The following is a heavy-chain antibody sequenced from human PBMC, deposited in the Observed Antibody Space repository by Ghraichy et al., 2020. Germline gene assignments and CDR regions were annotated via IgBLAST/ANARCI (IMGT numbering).Heavy chain of an antibody. V-gene: IGHV1-18*01. J-gene: IGHJ4*02. CDR2: FSAYNGNT. CDR3: ARVPYYYDSSGLDY. Sequence: ASVKVSCKASGYTFTSYGISWVRQAPGQGLEWMGWFSAYNGNTNYAQKLQGRVTMTTDTSTSTAYMELRSLRSDDTAVYYCARVPYYYDSSGLDYWGQGTLVTVSS. CDR1: GYTFTSYG. D-gene: IGHD3-22*01.